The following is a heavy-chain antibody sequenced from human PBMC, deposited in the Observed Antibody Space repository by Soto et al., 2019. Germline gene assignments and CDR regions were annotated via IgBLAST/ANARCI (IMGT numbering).Heavy chain of an antibody. CDR1: GDTFTDYY. CDR3: ARGGHVVVVTAALDY. J-gene: IGHJ4*02. V-gene: IGHV1-46*01. D-gene: IGHD2-21*02. CDR2: VNPSGGHT. Sequence: QVQLVQSGAEVKKPGASVKVSCKASGDTFTDYYIHWVRQAPGQGLEWMGTVNPSGGHTTYAQHFLGRVTMTRDTSTSTPYMELTSQTSEDTAVYYCARGGHVVVVTAALDYWGQGTLVTVSS.